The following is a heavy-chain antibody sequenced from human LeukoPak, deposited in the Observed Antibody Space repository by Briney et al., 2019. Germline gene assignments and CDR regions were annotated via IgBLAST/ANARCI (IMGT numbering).Heavy chain of an antibody. Sequence: ETLSLTCTVSGGSISSSGYYWGWLRQPPGKGLEWFYSIYFTGNTYYNPSLKSRVTLSVDTSKNQFSLKLTSVTAADTAVYYCARTLTSSCSGATCYFTWFDPWGQGALVTVSS. D-gene: IGHD2-15*01. J-gene: IGHJ5*02. CDR1: GGSISSSGYY. CDR3: ARTLTSSCSGATCYFTWFDP. V-gene: IGHV4-39*01. CDR2: IYFTGNT.